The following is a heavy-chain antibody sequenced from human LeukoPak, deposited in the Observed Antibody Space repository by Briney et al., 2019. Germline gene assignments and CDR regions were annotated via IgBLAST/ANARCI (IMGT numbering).Heavy chain of an antibody. CDR3: ARDPGWGDAFDI. D-gene: IGHD3-16*01. J-gene: IGHJ3*02. Sequence: GASVKVSCKASGYTFTSYGYGITWERQAPGQGLEWMGWISAYNSNTNYAQKLQGRVTMTTDTSTSTAYMELRSLRSDDTAVYYCARDPGWGDAFDIWGQGTMVTVSS. CDR1: GYTFTSYGYG. CDR2: ISAYNSNT. V-gene: IGHV1-18*01.